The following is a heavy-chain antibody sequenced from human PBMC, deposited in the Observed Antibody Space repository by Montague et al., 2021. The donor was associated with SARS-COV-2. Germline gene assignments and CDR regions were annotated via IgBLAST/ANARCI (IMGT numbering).Heavy chain of an antibody. V-gene: IGHV4-34*01. D-gene: IGHD3-22*01. CDR1: GGSFSGYY. CDR3: ARGPRITMIVVVITRLWLDP. J-gene: IGHJ5*02. CDR2: INHSGST. Sequence: SETLSLTCAVYGGSFSGYYWSWIRQPPGKRLEWIGEINHSGSTNYNPSLKSRVTISVDTSKNQFSLKLSSVTAADTAVYYCARGPRITMIVVVITRLWLDPWGQGTLVTVSS.